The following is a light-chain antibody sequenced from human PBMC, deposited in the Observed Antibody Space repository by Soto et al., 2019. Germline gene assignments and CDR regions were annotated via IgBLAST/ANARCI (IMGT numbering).Light chain of an antibody. Sequence: EIVLTQSPATLSLSPGERATLSCRASQSLSSYLAWYQQKPGQPPRLLIYDASNRATGIPARFSGSGSGTDFTLTISSLEPEDFAVYYCQQRSNWPPYTFGQGTKLEIK. CDR1: QSLSSY. J-gene: IGKJ2*01. V-gene: IGKV3-11*01. CDR2: DAS. CDR3: QQRSNWPPYT.